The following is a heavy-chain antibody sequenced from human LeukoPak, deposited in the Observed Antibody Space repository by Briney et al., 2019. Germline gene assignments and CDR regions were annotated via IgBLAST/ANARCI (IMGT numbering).Heavy chain of an antibody. CDR1: GFTFSSDS. D-gene: IGHD5-12*01. CDR3: ARVHSGYGPDYIDH. J-gene: IGHJ4*02. CDR2: ISSTSGFI. V-gene: IGHV3-21*06. Sequence: GGSLRLSCAASGFTFSSDSMNWVRQAPGKGLEWVSSISSTSGFISYADSVKGRFTISGDNAKSSLYLQMNSLRAEDTALYYCARVHSGYGPDYIDHWGQGTPVAVSS.